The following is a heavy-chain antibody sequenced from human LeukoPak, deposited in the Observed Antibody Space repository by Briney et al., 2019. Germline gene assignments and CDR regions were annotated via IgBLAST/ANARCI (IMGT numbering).Heavy chain of an antibody. V-gene: IGHV3-30*04. D-gene: IGHD6-19*01. CDR3: ARGTVAGTYFRFDY. J-gene: IGHJ4*02. Sequence: PGGSLRLSCAASGFTFSSYAMHWVRQAPGKGLEWVAVISYDGSNKYYADSVKGRFTISRDNSKNTLYLQMNSLRAEDTAVYYCARGTVAGTYFRFDYWGQGTLVTVSS. CDR1: GFTFSSYA. CDR2: ISYDGSNK.